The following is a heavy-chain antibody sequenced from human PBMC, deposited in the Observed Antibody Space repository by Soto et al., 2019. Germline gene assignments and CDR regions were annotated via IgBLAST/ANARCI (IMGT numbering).Heavy chain of an antibody. V-gene: IGHV3-23*01. CDR3: AKDSNKYSSSLRGRYFDH. J-gene: IGHJ4*02. CDR1: GFPFSSYV. Sequence: PGGSLRLSCAASGFPFSSYVMSWVRQAPGKGLEWVSGISGGGSNTFYADYVKGRFTISRDNSKNTLLLQMNSLGAEDTAVYYCAKDSNKYSSSLRGRYFDHWGQGIGVTVSS. CDR2: ISGGGSNT. D-gene: IGHD4-4*01.